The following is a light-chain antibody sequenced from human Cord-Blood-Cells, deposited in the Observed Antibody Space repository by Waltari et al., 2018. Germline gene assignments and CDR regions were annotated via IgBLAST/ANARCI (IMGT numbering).Light chain of an antibody. V-gene: IGKV1-5*03. CDR1: QSISSW. J-gene: IGKJ1*01. CDR3: QQYNSYSRT. CDR2: KAS. Sequence: DIQMTQSPSTLSAYVGDRVTITCRASQSISSWLAWYQQKPGKAPKLLSYKASSLESGVPSRFSVSGSGTEFTLTISSLQPDDFATYYCQQYNSYSRTFGQGTKVEIK.